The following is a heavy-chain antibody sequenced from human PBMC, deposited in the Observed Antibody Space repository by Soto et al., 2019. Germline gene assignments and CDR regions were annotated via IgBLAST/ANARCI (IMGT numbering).Heavy chain of an antibody. V-gene: IGHV4-59*01. CDR3: ARTYCSGGSCYPAY. J-gene: IGHJ4*02. CDR2: IYYIGST. CDR1: GDSFSSYN. D-gene: IGHD2-15*01. Sequence: SETLSLTCTVSGDSFSSYNWGWIRQPPGKGLDWIGYIYYIGSTNYNPSIKSRVTISVDASKSLFSMKLSSVTAADTAVYYCARTYCSGGSCYPAYWGQGILVTV.